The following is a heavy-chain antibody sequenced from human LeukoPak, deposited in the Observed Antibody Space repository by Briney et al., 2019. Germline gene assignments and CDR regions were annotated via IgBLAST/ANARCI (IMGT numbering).Heavy chain of an antibody. CDR3: ARNHGGWFDS. Sequence: SETLSLTCTVSGGSISSYYWSWIRQPPGKGLEWIGYIYYSGSTNYNPSLKSRVTISLDTSKNQFSLKLNSVTAADTAVYYCARNHGGWFDSWGQGTLVTVSS. CDR2: IYYSGST. V-gene: IGHV4-59*01. D-gene: IGHD4-23*01. J-gene: IGHJ5*01. CDR1: GGSISSYY.